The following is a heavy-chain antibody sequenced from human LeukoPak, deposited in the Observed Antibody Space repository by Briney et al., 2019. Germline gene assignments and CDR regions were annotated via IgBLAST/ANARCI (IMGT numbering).Heavy chain of an antibody. J-gene: IGHJ6*04. Sequence: GGSLRLSCAASVFTFSSYAMSWVRQAPGKGLERVSYISSSGSTIYYADSVKGRFTISRDNAKNSLYLQMNSLRAEDTTVYYCAEIGITMIGGVWGKGTTVTISS. CDR1: VFTFSSYA. D-gene: IGHD3-10*02. CDR3: AEIGITMIGGV. V-gene: IGHV3-48*03. CDR2: ISSSGSTI.